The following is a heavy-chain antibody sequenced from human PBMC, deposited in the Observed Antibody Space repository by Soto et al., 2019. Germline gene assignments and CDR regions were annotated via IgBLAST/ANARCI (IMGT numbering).Heavy chain of an antibody. CDR1: GFTFSSYG. CDR2: ISYDGSNK. D-gene: IGHD6-19*01. V-gene: IGHV3-30*03. Sequence: QVQLVESGGGVVQPGRSLRLSCAASGFTFSSYGMHWVRQAPGKGLEWVAVISYDGSNKYYADSVKGRFTISRDNSKNTLYLQMNSLGAEDTAVYYCARSPHSSAGHAPWGQGTLVTVSS. J-gene: IGHJ5*02. CDR3: ARSPHSSAGHAP.